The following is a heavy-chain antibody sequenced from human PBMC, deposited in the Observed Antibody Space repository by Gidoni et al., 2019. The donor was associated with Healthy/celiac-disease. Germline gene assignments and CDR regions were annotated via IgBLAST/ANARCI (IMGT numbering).Heavy chain of an antibody. V-gene: IGHV4-61*02. D-gene: IGHD4-4*01. J-gene: IGHJ6*03. CDR1: GGSISSGSYY. CDR2: IYTSGST. CDR3: ARFPDYSNGGYYYYMDG. Sequence: ESGPGLVKPSQTLSLTCTVSGGSISSGSYYWSWIRQPAGKGLEWIGRIYTSGSTNYNPSLKSRVTISVDTSKNQFSLKLSSVTAANTAVYYCARFPDYSNGGYYYYMDGWGKGTTVTVSS.